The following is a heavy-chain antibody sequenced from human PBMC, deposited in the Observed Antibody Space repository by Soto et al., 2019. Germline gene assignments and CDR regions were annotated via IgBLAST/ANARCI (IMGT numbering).Heavy chain of an antibody. CDR2: FYYSGST. V-gene: IGHV4-59*12. D-gene: IGHD3-16*01. CDR1: GGSISIYY. J-gene: IGHJ5*02. CDR3: AAEHGALYFLDP. Sequence: SETLSLTCTVSGGSISIYYWSWIRQPPGKGLEWIGYFYYSGSTNYNPSLKSRVTISVDRSKNQFSLKLSSATAADTAVYYCAAEHGALYFLDPWGQGTLVTVSS.